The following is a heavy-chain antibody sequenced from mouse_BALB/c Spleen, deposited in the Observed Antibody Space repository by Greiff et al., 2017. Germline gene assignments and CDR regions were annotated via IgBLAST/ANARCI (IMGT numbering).Heavy chain of an antibody. D-gene: IGHD2-14*01. Sequence: EVKVVESGGGLVKPGGSLKLSCAASGFTFSSYAMSWVRQTPEKRLEWVATISSGGSYTYYPDSVKGRFTISRDNAKNTLYLQMSSLRSEDTAMYYCARRYDYAMDYWGQGTSVTVSS. CDR3: ARRYDYAMDY. V-gene: IGHV5-9-3*01. J-gene: IGHJ4*01. CDR2: ISSGGSYT. CDR1: GFTFSSYA.